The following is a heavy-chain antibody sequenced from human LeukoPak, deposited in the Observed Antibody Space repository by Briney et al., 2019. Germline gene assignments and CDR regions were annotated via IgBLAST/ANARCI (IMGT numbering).Heavy chain of an antibody. CDR1: GFTFSGYA. Sequence: GGSLRLSCAASGFTFSGYAMSWVRQAPGKGLEWVSAISGSGGSTYYADSVKGRFTISRDNSKNTLYLQMNSLRAEDTAVYYCAKQGVWGSYRYTLDYWGQGTLVTVSS. CDR2: ISGSGGST. D-gene: IGHD3-16*02. V-gene: IGHV3-23*01. CDR3: AKQGVWGSYRYTLDY. J-gene: IGHJ4*02.